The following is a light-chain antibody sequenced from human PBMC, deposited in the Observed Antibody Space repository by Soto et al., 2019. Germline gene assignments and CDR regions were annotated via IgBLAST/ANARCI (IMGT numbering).Light chain of an antibody. CDR1: QSVSSN. CDR2: GAS. Sequence: EIVMTQSPATLSVSPGERATLSCRASQSVSSNLAWYQQKPGQAPRLLIYGASTRATGIPAKFSGGGSGTEFTLTISRLEPEDFAVYYCQQYGSSITFGGGTKVDIK. CDR3: QQYGSSIT. J-gene: IGKJ4*01. V-gene: IGKV3-15*01.